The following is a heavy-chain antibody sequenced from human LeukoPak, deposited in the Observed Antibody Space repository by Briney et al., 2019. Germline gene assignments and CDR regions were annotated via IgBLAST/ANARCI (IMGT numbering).Heavy chain of an antibody. CDR2: IKSKTDGGTT. D-gene: IGHD3-9*01. CDR1: GFTFSNAW. V-gene: IGHV3-15*01. J-gene: IGHJ6*03. CDR3: TTGRVDILTGYYSYYYYYCMDV. Sequence: GGSLRLSCAASGFTFSNAWMSWVRQAPGKGLEWVGRIKSKTDGGTTDYAAPVKGRFTISRDDSKNTLYLQMNSLKTEDTAVYYCTTGRVDILTGYYSYYYYYCMDVWGKGTTVTVSS.